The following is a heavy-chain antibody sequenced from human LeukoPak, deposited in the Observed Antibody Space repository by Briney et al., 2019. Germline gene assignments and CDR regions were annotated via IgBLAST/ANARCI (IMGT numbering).Heavy chain of an antibody. CDR1: GGTFSSYA. CDR3: VRGPPNWGFGY. J-gene: IGHJ4*02. CDR2: IIPIFGTA. V-gene: IGHV1-69*13. D-gene: IGHD7-27*01. Sequence: SVKVSCKASGGTFSSYAISWVRQAPGQGLEWMGGIIPIFGTANYAQKFQGRVTITADESTSTAYMEPSSLRSEDTAVYYCVRGPPNWGFGYWGQGTLVAVSS.